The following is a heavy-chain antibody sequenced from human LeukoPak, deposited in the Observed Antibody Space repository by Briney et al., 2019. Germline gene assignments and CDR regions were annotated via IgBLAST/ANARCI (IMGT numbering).Heavy chain of an antibody. V-gene: IGHV5-51*01. CDR2: IYPGDSDT. CDR1: GYSFTRYW. D-gene: IGHD6-13*01. J-gene: IGHJ4*02. Sequence: GASLKISWKGSGYSFTRYWIGWVRPLRGKGLEYMGIIYPGDSDTRYSPSFQGQVTISADKSINTAYLQWSSLKASDTAMYYCMRLEYSSSPWDYWGQGTLVTVSS. CDR3: MRLEYSSSPWDY.